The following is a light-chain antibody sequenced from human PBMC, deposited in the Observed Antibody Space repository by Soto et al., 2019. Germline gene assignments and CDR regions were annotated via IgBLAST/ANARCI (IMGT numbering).Light chain of an antibody. Sequence: SYELTQPPSVSVSPGQTASITCSGDKLGDKYACWYQQKPGQSPVLVIYQDSKRPSGIPERFSGSNSGNTATLTISGTQAMDEADYYCQAWDSSIADVVFGGGTKVTVL. J-gene: IGLJ2*01. CDR2: QDS. CDR3: QAWDSSIADVV. CDR1: KLGDKY. V-gene: IGLV3-1*01.